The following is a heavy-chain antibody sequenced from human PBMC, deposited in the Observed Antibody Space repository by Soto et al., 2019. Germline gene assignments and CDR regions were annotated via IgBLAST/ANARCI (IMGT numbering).Heavy chain of an antibody. J-gene: IGHJ4*02. Sequence: ASVKVSCKASGFTFTSSAVQWVRQARGQRLEWIGWIVVGSGNTNYAQKLQERVTITRGMSTSTAYMELSSLRSEDTAVYYCAAEVPPGAETNLEFDYWGQGTLVTVSS. CDR1: GFTFTSSA. D-gene: IGHD1-1*01. CDR3: AAEVPPGAETNLEFDY. CDR2: IVVGSGNT. V-gene: IGHV1-58*01.